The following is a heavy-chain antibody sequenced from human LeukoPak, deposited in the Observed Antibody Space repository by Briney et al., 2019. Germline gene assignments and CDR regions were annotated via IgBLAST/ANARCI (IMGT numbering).Heavy chain of an antibody. CDR2: ISGSGGST. J-gene: IGHJ6*02. CDR1: GFTFSSYA. Sequence: GGSLRLSCAASGFTFSSYAMSWVRQAPGKGLEWVSAISGSGGSTYYADSVKGRFTISRDNSKNTLYLQMNSLRAEDTAVYYCARAQYSSGWYNYYYGMDVWGQGTTVTVSS. CDR3: ARAQYSSGWYNYYYGMDV. D-gene: IGHD6-19*01. V-gene: IGHV3-23*01.